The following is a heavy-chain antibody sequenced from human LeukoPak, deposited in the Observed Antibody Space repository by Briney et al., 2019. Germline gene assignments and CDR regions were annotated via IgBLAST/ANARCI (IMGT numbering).Heavy chain of an antibody. D-gene: IGHD3-22*01. CDR1: GYTFTSYG. CDR3: ARDKALYDSSGYYPYII. Sequence: GASVKVSCKASGYTFTSYGISWVRQAPGQGLEWMGWISAYNGNTNYARKLQGRVTMTTDTSTSTAYMELRSLRSDDTAVYYCARDKALYDSSGYYPYIIWGQGTMVTVSS. J-gene: IGHJ3*02. CDR2: ISAYNGNT. V-gene: IGHV1-18*01.